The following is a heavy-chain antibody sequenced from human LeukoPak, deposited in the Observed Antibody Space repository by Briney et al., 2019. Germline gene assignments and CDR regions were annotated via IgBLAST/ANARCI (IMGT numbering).Heavy chain of an antibody. D-gene: IGHD5-18*01. CDR2: IKSKTDGGTT. V-gene: IGHV3-15*01. CDR1: GFTFSSYW. Sequence: GGSLRLSCAASGFTFSSYWMHWVRQAPGKGLEWVGHIKSKTDGGTTDYAAPVEGRFTISRDDSKNTVYLQMNSLTTEDTAVYYCTTEYYRNGYNNWGQGTQVTVSS. CDR3: TTEYYRNGYNN. J-gene: IGHJ4*02.